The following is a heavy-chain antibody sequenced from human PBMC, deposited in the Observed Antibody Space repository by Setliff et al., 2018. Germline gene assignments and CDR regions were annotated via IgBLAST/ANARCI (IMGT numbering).Heavy chain of an antibody. CDR1: GGSISSNSYY. Sequence: PSETLSLTCTVSGGSISSNSYYWGWIRQPPGKGLEWIGSMYYGGSTYYNPSLKSRVTISIDPSKNQFSLKLSSVTAADSAIYYCARQVDTPMAPIDYWGQGTRVTVSS. CDR3: ARQVDTPMAPIDY. CDR2: MYYGGST. V-gene: IGHV4-39*07. J-gene: IGHJ4*02. D-gene: IGHD5-18*01.